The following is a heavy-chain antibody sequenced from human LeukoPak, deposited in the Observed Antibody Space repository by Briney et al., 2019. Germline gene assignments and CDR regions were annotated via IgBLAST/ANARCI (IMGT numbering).Heavy chain of an antibody. V-gene: IGHV4-34*01. CDR1: GGSFSGYY. Sequence: SETLSLTCAVYGGSFSGYYWSWIRQPPGKGLEWIGEINHSGSTNYNPSLKSRVTISVDTSKNQFSLKLGSVTAADTAVYYCARGGYYGSGSYDYWGQGTLVTVSS. CDR3: ARGGYYGSGSYDY. CDR2: INHSGST. J-gene: IGHJ4*02. D-gene: IGHD3-10*01.